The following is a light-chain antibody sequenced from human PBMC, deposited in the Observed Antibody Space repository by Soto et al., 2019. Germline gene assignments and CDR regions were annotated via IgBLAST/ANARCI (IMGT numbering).Light chain of an antibody. Sequence: IQMTQSPSSLSASVGDRVTITCRASQGISNYVAWYQQKAGKVPKVLIFDVSTLESGVPSRFSGSRSGTEFTLTISSLQPDDFATYFCQQYHSYSPLTFGGGTKVDI. CDR1: QGISNY. J-gene: IGKJ4*01. V-gene: IGKV1-5*01. CDR3: QQYHSYSPLT. CDR2: DVS.